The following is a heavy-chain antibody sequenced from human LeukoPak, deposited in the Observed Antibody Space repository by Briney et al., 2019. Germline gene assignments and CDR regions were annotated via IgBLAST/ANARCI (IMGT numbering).Heavy chain of an antibody. CDR3: ARDGGYSSSPHDAFDI. Sequence: GGSLRLSCAASGFTFSSYSMNWVRQAPGKGLEWVSYISSSSSTIYYADSVKGRFTISRDNAKNSLYLQMNSLRAEDTAVYYCARDGGYSSSPHDAFDIWGQGTMVTVS. CDR2: ISSSSSTI. V-gene: IGHV3-48*01. J-gene: IGHJ3*02. CDR1: GFTFSSYS. D-gene: IGHD6-13*01.